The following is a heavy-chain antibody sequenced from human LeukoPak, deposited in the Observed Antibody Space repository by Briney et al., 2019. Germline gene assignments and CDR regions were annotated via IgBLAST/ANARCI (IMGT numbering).Heavy chain of an antibody. CDR1: GYTFTSYD. J-gene: IGHJ5*02. V-gene: IGHV1-8*02. CDR2: MNPNNGNK. Sequence: ASVKVSCKASGYTFTSYDINWVRQATGQGLEWMGWMNPNNGNKAYAQKFQGRVTMTTDTSTSTAYMELRSLRSDDTAVYYCARSTTKHYVNWFDPWGQGTLVTVSS. D-gene: IGHD2/OR15-2a*01. CDR3: ARSTTKHYVNWFDP.